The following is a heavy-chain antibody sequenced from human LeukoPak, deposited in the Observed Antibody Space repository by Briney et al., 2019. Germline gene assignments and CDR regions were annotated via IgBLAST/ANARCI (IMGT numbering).Heavy chain of an antibody. CDR1: GVSISSYY. J-gene: IGHJ4*02. Sequence: PSETLSLTCAVSGVSISSYYWSWIRHPPGKGLEWIGYIHYSGSSRYNPSLKSPVTISVDTSKNQFSLEVSSVTAVDTAVYYCARHRVELAGSYFDYWGQGSPVTVSS. D-gene: IGHD6-19*01. CDR2: IHYSGSS. V-gene: IGHV4-59*08. CDR3: ARHRVELAGSYFDY.